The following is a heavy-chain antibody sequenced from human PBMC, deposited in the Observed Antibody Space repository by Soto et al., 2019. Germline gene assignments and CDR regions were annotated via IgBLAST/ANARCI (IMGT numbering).Heavy chain of an antibody. D-gene: IGHD5-12*01. CDR1: GGSISNYY. CDR2: IYYSGST. V-gene: IGHV4-59*08. J-gene: IGHJ4*02. CDR3: ARQERYVGPFDY. Sequence: SETLSLTCTVSGGSISNYYWSWIRQPPGKGLEWIGYIYYSGSTTYNPSLQSRVTISVDSSTSQFSLKLSSVTAADTALYYCARQERYVGPFDYWGQGALVTVSS.